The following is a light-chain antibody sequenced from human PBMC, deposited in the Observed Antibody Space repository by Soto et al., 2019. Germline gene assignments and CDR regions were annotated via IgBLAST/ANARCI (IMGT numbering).Light chain of an antibody. CDR3: CSYTLSSTPWV. V-gene: IGLV2-14*03. J-gene: IGLJ1*01. CDR2: DVS. Sequence: QSALTQPASVSGSPGQSITISCTGTSSDVGGYNYVSWYQQHPGKAPKLIIYDVSDRPSGISSRFSASKSGNTASLTISGLQAEDEADYYCCSYTLSSTPWVFGTGTKFTVL. CDR1: SSDVGGYNY.